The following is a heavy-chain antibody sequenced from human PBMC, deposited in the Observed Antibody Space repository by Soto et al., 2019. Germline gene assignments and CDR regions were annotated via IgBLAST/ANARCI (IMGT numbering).Heavy chain of an antibody. CDR3: ARGAYGSGGYYYYGMDV. J-gene: IGHJ6*02. Sequence: GGSLRLSCAASGFTFSSYWMHWVRQAPGKGLVWVSRINRDGSSTSYADSVKGRFTISRDNAKNTLYLQMNNLRAEDTAVYYCARGAYGSGGYYYYGMDVWGQGTTVTVSS. V-gene: IGHV3-74*01. CDR1: GFTFSSYW. D-gene: IGHD3-10*01. CDR2: INRDGSST.